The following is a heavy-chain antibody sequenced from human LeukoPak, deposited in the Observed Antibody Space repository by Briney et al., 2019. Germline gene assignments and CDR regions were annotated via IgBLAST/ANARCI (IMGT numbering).Heavy chain of an antibody. CDR3: AREMVHYFDY. D-gene: IGHD2-8*01. V-gene: IGHV3-30*04. Sequence: GGSLRLSCAASRFTFSSYVMHWVRQAPGKGLEWVALISSDGSNKYYADSVKGRFTISRDNSRNALYLQMNSLRAEDTAVYYCAREMVHYFDYWGQGTLVTVSS. CDR1: RFTFSSYV. CDR2: ISSDGSNK. J-gene: IGHJ4*02.